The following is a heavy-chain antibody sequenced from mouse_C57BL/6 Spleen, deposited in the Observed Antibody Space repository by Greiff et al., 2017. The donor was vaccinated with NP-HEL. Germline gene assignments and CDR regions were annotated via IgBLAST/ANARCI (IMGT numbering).Heavy chain of an antibody. D-gene: IGHD2-3*01. Sequence: VQLQQSGAELVRPGASVKLSCTASGFTINDDYMHWVKQRPEQGLEWIGWIDPENGDTEYASKFQGKATITADTSSNTAYLQLSSLTSEDTAVYYCTGDGFAYWGQGTLVTVSA. CDR2: IDPENGDT. V-gene: IGHV14-4*01. CDR1: GFTINDDY. J-gene: IGHJ3*01. CDR3: TGDGFAY.